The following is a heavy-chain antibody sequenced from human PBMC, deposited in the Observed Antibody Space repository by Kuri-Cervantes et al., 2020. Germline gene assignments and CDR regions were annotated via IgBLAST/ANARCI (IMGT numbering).Heavy chain of an antibody. CDR3: ARDTLAFNDYITHLGDV. Sequence: ASVKVSCKASGYTFTGYYMHWVRQAPGQGLEWMGWISAYNGNTYYAHKAQGRVTMTTDTSTDTAYMELRSLRSDDTAVYYCARDTLAFNDYITHLGDVWGQGTTVTVSS. V-gene: IGHV1-18*04. CDR2: ISAYNGNT. D-gene: IGHD4-11*01. CDR1: GYTFTGYY. J-gene: IGHJ6*02.